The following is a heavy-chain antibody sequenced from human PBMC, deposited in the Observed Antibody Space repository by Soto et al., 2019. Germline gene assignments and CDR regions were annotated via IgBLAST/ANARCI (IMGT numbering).Heavy chain of an antibody. Sequence: SETLSLTCAVYGGSFSGYYWSWIRQPPGKGLEWIGEINHSGSTNYNPSLKSRVTISVDTSKNQFSLKLSSVTAADTAVYYCARGLYASSSVCWFLGGVHNWFDPWGQGTLVTVSS. CDR3: ARGLYASSSVCWFLGGVHNWFDP. D-gene: IGHD6-6*01. CDR1: GGSFSGYY. J-gene: IGHJ5*02. V-gene: IGHV4-34*01. CDR2: INHSGST.